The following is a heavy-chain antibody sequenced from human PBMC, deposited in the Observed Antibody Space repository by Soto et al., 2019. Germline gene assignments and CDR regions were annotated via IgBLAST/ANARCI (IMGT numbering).Heavy chain of an antibody. CDR2: ISYDGSNK. Sequence: PGGSLRLSCAASGFTFSSYAMHWVRQAPGKGLEWVAVISYDGSNKYYADSVKGRFTISRDNSKNTLYLQMNSLRAEDTAVYYCARAYTGYYYGMDVWGQGTTLIVSS. CDR1: GFTFSSYA. J-gene: IGHJ6*02. CDR3: ARAYTGYYYGMDV. D-gene: IGHD2-2*02. V-gene: IGHV3-30-3*01.